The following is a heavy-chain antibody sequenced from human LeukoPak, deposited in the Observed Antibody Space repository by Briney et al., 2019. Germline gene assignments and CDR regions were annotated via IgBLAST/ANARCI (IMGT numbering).Heavy chain of an antibody. J-gene: IGHJ4*02. CDR1: GFTFSSYE. CDR3: VRDTKDY. D-gene: IGHD2-8*01. CDR2: ISSSGSTI. Sequence: PGGSLRLSCVASGFTFSSYEMNWVRQAPGKGLEWVSYISSSGSTIYYADSVKGRFTISRDNTKNSLYLQLNSLRADDTAIYYCVRDTKDYWGQGTLVTVSS. V-gene: IGHV3-48*03.